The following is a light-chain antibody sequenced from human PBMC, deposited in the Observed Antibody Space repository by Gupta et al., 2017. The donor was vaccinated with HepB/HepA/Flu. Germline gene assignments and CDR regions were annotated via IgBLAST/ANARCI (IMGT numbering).Light chain of an antibody. CDR3: IQDYNYPWT. J-gene: IGKJ1*01. Sequence: AIQMTQSPTSLSASVGERVTITCRASQGIRNDLGWYQQKPGKAPKLLIYAASSLQSGVPSRFSGSGSGTDFTLTISSLQPEDFATYYCIQDYNYPWTFGQGTKVEIK. CDR2: AAS. V-gene: IGKV1-6*01. CDR1: QGIRND.